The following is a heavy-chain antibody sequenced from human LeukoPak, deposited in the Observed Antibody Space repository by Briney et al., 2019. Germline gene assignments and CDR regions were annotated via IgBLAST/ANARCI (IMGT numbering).Heavy chain of an antibody. D-gene: IGHD3-22*01. Sequence: SETLSLTCSASGDSMNNIIYYWAWIRQAPGKGLEWIGTVSYSGNTYYNPSLKSRITISVDTSKNQFSLKLSSVTAADTAVYYCARARPYYYDSSGYYYYYYGMDVWGQGTTVTVSS. J-gene: IGHJ6*02. V-gene: IGHV4-39*07. CDR2: VSYSGNT. CDR1: GDSMNNIIYY. CDR3: ARARPYYYDSSGYYYYYYGMDV.